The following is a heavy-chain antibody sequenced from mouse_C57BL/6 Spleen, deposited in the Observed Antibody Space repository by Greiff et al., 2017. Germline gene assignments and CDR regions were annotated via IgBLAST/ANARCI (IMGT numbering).Heavy chain of an antibody. CDR3: AREPLDNGSSYSY. D-gene: IGHD1-1*01. CDR1: GYTFTSYG. Sequence: QVQLQQSGAELARPGASVKLSCKASGYTFTSYGISWVKQRTGQGLEWIGEIYPRSGNTYYNEKFKGKATLTAAKSSSTAYMELRSLTSEDSAVYFCAREPLDNGSSYSYWGQGTLVTVSA. V-gene: IGHV1-81*01. CDR2: IYPRSGNT. J-gene: IGHJ3*01.